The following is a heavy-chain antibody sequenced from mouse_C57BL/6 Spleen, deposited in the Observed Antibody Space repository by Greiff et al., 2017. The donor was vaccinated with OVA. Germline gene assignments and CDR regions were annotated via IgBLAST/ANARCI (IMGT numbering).Heavy chain of an antibody. Sequence: EVQRVESGGGLVKPGGSLKLSCAASGFTFSDYGMHWVRQAPEKGLEWVAYISSGSSTIYYADTVKGRFSISSDHAKNTLFLQMTSLRSEDTAMYYCARPDGYNLYSDYGGQGTTLTVSS. CDR1: GFTFSDYG. CDR2: ISSGSSTI. J-gene: IGHJ2*01. CDR3: ARPDGYNLYSDY. D-gene: IGHD2-3*01. V-gene: IGHV5-17*01.